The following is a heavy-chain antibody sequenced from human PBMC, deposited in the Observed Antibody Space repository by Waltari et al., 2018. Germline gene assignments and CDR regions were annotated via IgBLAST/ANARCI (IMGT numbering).Heavy chain of an antibody. CDR2: IIPIFGTA. J-gene: IGHJ6*02. Sequence: LFQSGLRLRKPGSSVKVSSKPSEAPFSAFAITWFGRAPGQGLEWMGRIIPIFGTANYAQKFQGRVTITADKSTSTAYMELSSLRSEDTAVYYCARGDGDYYYGMDAWGQGTTVTVSS. CDR3: ARGDGDYYYGMDA. CDR1: EAPFSAFA. D-gene: IGHD4-17*01. V-gene: IGHV1-69*06.